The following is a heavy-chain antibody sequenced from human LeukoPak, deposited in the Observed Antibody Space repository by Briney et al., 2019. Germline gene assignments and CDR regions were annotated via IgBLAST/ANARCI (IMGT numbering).Heavy chain of an antibody. J-gene: IGHJ6*02. D-gene: IGHD3-9*01. CDR2: IYYSGST. V-gene: IGHV4-31*03. Sequence: SETLSLTCTVSGGSISSGGYYWSWVRQHPGKGLEWIGYIYYSGSTYYNPSLKSRVTISVDTSKNQFSLKLSSVTAADTAVYYCAREGGPGLRYFDWHPGYYYGMDVWGQGTTVTVSS. CDR1: GGSISSGGYY. CDR3: AREGGPGLRYFDWHPGYYYGMDV.